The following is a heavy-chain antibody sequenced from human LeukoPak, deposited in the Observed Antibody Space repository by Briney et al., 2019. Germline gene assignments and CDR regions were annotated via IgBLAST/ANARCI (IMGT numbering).Heavy chain of an antibody. D-gene: IGHD3-10*01. Sequence: PGGSLRLSCAASGFTFSSYWMSWVRQAPGKGLEWVANIKQDGSEKYYVDSVKGRFTISRDNAKNSLYLQMNSLRAEDTAVYYCPRRGDYYGSGSYKYYYYYYGMDVWGQGTTVTVSS. CDR3: PRRGDYYGSGSYKYYYYYYGMDV. CDR1: GFTFSSYW. J-gene: IGHJ6*02. CDR2: IKQDGSEK. V-gene: IGHV3-7*03.